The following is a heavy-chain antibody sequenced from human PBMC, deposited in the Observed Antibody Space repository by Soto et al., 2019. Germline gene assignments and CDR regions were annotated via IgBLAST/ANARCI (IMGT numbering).Heavy chain of an antibody. CDR3: ARDFPALRGYSYGYRDYYGMDV. V-gene: IGHV1-2*04. Sequence: GASVKVSCKASGYTFTGYYMHWVRQAPGQGLEWMGWINPNSGGTNYAQKFQGWVTMTRDTSISTAYMELSRLRSDDTAVYYCARDFPALRGYSYGYRDYYGMDVWGQGTTVTVSS. CDR1: GYTFTGYY. J-gene: IGHJ6*02. CDR2: INPNSGGT. D-gene: IGHD5-18*01.